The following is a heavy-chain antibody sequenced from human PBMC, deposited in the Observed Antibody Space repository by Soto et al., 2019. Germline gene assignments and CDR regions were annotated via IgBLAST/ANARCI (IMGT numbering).Heavy chain of an antibody. D-gene: IGHD3-10*01. CDR2: MNPNSGNT. Sequence: ASVKVSCKASGYTFTSYDINWVRQATGQGLEWMGWMNPNSGNTGYAQKFQGRVTMTRNTSISTAYMELNSLRSEDTACYYCARGRPLSDGSGSYSPPAGLYYYYYGMDVWGQGTTVTVSS. CDR3: ARGRPLSDGSGSYSPPAGLYYYYYGMDV. CDR1: GYTFTSYD. J-gene: IGHJ6*02. V-gene: IGHV1-8*01.